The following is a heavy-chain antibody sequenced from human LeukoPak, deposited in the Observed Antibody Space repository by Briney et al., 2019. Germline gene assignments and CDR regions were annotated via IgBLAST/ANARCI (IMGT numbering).Heavy chain of an antibody. J-gene: IGHJ6*03. Sequence: SETLSLTCDVSGESFSGHYCSWSRLSPGKGLEWIGEIYQSGHTNYNPSLKSRVTMSIDTSKNQFSLKLSSVTAADTAVYYCARGGAYGVVVPAAILRYYYYMDVWGKGTTVTVSS. V-gene: IGHV4-34*01. CDR3: ARGGAYGVVVPAAILRYYYYMDV. CDR2: IYQSGHT. D-gene: IGHD2-2*02. CDR1: GESFSGHY.